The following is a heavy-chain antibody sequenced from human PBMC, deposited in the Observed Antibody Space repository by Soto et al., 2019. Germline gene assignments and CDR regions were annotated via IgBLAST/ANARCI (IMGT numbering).Heavy chain of an antibody. CDR1: GGSISSSSYY. CDR3: ARLARIAHSWFDP. Sequence: SETLSLTCTVSGGSISSSSYYWGWICQPPGKGLEWIGSIYYSGSTYYNPSLKSRVTISVDTSKNQFSLKLSSVTAADTAVYYCARLARIAHSWFDPWGQGTLVTVSS. CDR2: IYYSGST. V-gene: IGHV4-39*01. J-gene: IGHJ5*02. D-gene: IGHD6-13*01.